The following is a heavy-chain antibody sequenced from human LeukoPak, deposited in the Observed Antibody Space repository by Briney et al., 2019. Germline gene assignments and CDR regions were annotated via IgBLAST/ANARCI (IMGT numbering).Heavy chain of an antibody. CDR1: GGSISSYY. D-gene: IGHD3-10*01. Sequence: SETLSLTCTVSGGSISSYYWSWIRRPAGKGLEWIGRIYTSGSTNYNPSLKSRVTMSVDTSKNQFSLKLSSVTAADTAVYYCARDRSVTMVRGVPWFDPWGQGTLVTVSS. J-gene: IGHJ5*02. CDR3: ARDRSVTMVRGVPWFDP. V-gene: IGHV4-4*07. CDR2: IYTSGST.